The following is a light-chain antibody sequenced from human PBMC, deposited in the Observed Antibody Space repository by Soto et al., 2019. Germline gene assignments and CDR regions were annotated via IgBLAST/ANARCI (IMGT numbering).Light chain of an antibody. CDR3: SSHTSYSTRV. J-gene: IGLJ1*01. V-gene: IGLV2-14*01. CDR2: EVN. CDR1: SSDVGGYNY. Sequence: QSVLTQPSSVSGSPGQSIAISCPGTSSDVGGYNYVSWYQQHPGKAPKLMIHEVNNRPSGVSDRFSGSKSGNTASLTISGLQADDGADYYCSSHTSYSTRVFGTGTKVTVL.